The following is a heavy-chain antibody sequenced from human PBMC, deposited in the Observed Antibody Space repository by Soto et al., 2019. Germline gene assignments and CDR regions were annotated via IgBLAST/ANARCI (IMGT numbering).Heavy chain of an antibody. CDR2: IYYSGST. CDR1: GGSISSSSYY. V-gene: IGHV4-39*01. D-gene: IGHD6-6*01. J-gene: IGHJ5*02. Sequence: SETLSLTCTVSGGSISSSSYYWGWIRQPPGKGLEWIGSIYYSGSTYYNPSLKSRVTISVDTSKNQFSLKLSSVTATDTAVYYCARHSPSIAARPGWFDPWGQGTLVTVSS. CDR3: ARHSPSIAARPGWFDP.